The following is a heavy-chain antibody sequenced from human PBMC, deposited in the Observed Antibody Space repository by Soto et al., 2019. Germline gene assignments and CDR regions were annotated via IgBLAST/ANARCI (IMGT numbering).Heavy chain of an antibody. CDR1: GGSISSYY. D-gene: IGHD6-19*01. CDR3: AGYSAVAGTVGAFDI. J-gene: IGHJ3*02. Sequence: QVQLQESGPGLVKPSETLSLTCTVSGGSISSYYWNWIRQPPGKGLEWIGYIYYSGSTNYKPTLQSRVTISVDTSKKQFSLNLSSVTAADTAVYYCAGYSAVAGTVGAFDIWGQGTMVTVSS. V-gene: IGHV4-59*01. CDR2: IYYSGST.